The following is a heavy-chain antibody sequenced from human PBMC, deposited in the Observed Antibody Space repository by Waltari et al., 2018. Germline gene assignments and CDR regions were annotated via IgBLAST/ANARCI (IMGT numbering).Heavy chain of an antibody. Sequence: QVQLQQSGPGLVKPSQPLSLTCAISGDSISSNSVAWNWIRLTPSRGVEWLGRTYHRSKWFNVYAVSVKGRITINPDTYKSQISLPPTSLTPENTVIYYCTRGIHSPFDIWGQGTMVTVS. CDR1: GDSISSNSVA. J-gene: IGHJ3*02. V-gene: IGHV6-1*01. CDR2: TYHRSKWFN. CDR3: TRGIHSPFDI. D-gene: IGHD2-21*01.